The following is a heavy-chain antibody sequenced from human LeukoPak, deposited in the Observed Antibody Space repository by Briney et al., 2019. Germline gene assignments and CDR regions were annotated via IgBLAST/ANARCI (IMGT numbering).Heavy chain of an antibody. CDR3: AKSLDI. J-gene: IGHJ3*02. V-gene: IGHV3-30*18. Sequence: PGGSLRLCCAASGFSFSSYGMHWVRQAPGKGLEWVAVISYDGSNKYYADSVKGRFTISRDNSKNTLYLQMNSLRAEDTAVYYCAKSLDIWGQGTMVTVSS. CDR2: ISYDGSNK. CDR1: GFSFSSYG.